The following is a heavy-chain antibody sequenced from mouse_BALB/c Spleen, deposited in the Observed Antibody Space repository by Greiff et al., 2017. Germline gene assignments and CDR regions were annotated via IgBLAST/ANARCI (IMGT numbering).Heavy chain of an antibody. D-gene: IGHD2-1*01. CDR2: ISSGGSYT. CDR1: GFTFSSYT. J-gene: IGHJ4*01. V-gene: IGHV5-6-4*01. Sequence: EVQGVESGGGLVKPGGSLKLSCAASGFTFSSYTMSWVRQTPEKRLEWVATISSGGSYTYYPDSVKGRFTISRDNAKNTLYLQMSSLKSEDTAMYYCTRDGNDYAMDYWGQGTSVTVSS. CDR3: TRDGNDYAMDY.